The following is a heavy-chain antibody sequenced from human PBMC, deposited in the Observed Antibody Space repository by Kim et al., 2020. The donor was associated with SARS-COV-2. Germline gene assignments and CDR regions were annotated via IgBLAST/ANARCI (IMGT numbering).Heavy chain of an antibody. CDR3: ARDLLWFGEGGMDV. J-gene: IGHJ6*02. D-gene: IGHD3-10*01. Sequence: AESVKGRFTSSRDNSKNTLYLQRNSLRAEDTAVYYCARDLLWFGEGGMDVWGQGTTVTVSS. V-gene: IGHV3-33*01.